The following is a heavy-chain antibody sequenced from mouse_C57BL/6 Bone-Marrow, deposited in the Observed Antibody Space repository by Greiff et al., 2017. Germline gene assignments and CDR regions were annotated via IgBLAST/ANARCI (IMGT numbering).Heavy chain of an antibody. V-gene: IGHV10-1*01. J-gene: IGHJ4*01. CDR3: VRLRRGLYAMDY. CDR2: IRSKSNNYAT. D-gene: IGHD2-12*01. Sequence: EAGGGLVQPKGSLKLSCAASGFSFNTYAMTWVRQAPGKGLEWVARIRSKSNNYATYYADSVKDRFTISRDDSESMLYLQMNNLKTEDTAMYYCVRLRRGLYAMDYWGQGTSVTVSS. CDR1: GFSFNTYA.